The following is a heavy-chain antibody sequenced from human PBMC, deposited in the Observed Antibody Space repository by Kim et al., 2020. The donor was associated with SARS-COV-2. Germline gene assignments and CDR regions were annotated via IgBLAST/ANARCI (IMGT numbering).Heavy chain of an antibody. V-gene: IGHV3-74*01. Sequence: TSYADSVKGRFTISRDNAKNTLYLQMNSLRGDDSAVYYCVRDGAGSIPYDLWGQGTLVAVSS. CDR2: T. D-gene: IGHD2-21*01. CDR3: VRDGAGSIPYDL. J-gene: IGHJ4*02.